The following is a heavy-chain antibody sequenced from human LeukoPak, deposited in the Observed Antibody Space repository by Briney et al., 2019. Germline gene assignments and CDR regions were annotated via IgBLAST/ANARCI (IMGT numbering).Heavy chain of an antibody. D-gene: IGHD5-18*01. CDR3: ATDSSNGVTYAFDI. Sequence: ASVKVSCKASGYTFTGYYMHWVRQAPGQGLEWMGGFDPEDEETIYVQKFQGRVTMTEDTSTDTAYMELSSLRSEDTAVYYCATDSSNGVTYAFDIWGQGTMVTVSS. V-gene: IGHV1-24*01. CDR2: FDPEDEET. J-gene: IGHJ3*02. CDR1: GYTFTGYY.